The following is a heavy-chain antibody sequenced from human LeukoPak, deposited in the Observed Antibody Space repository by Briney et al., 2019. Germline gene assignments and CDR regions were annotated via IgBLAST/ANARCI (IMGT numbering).Heavy chain of an antibody. D-gene: IGHD4/OR15-4a*01. J-gene: IGHJ4*02. CDR1: GSTFTSYA. V-gene: IGHV1-3*01. CDR2: INAGNGNT. CDR3: ARGDDYKYFDC. Sequence: ASVKVSCKASGSTFTSYAMPWVRQAPGQRFEWMGWINAGNGNTRYSQKFQGRVTITRDTSASTASMELSSLRSEDTAVYYCARGDDYKYFDCWGQGALVTVSS.